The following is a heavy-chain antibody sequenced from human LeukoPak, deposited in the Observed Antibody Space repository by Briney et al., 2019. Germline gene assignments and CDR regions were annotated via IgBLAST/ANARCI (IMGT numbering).Heavy chain of an antibody. V-gene: IGHV1-2*02. Sequence: ASVKVSCKASGYTFTGHFIHWVRQAPGQGLEWMGWINPQSGSTSYAQPFQGRVVMTLDTSVNSVYMEMSSLGYDDTATYFCARDRADEYSAGSYVSFNPWGRGTPLTVSS. CDR2: INPQSGST. D-gene: IGHD3-10*01. CDR1: GYTFTGHF. CDR3: ARDRADEYSAGSYVSFNP. J-gene: IGHJ5*02.